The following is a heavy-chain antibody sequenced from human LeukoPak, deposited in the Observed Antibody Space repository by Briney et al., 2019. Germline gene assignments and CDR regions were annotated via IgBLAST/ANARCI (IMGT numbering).Heavy chain of an antibody. V-gene: IGHV4-59*01. CDR3: AREDPQTTVPEGMDV. Sequence: SETLSLTCTVSGGSISHYYWSWTRQSPGKGLEWIGYIYYSGTTNYNPSLKSRVTISVGTSRNQFSLQLRSVTAADTAVYYCAREDPQTTVPEGMDVWGQGTSVIVSS. CDR2: IYYSGTT. D-gene: IGHD4-17*01. J-gene: IGHJ6*02. CDR1: GGSISHYY.